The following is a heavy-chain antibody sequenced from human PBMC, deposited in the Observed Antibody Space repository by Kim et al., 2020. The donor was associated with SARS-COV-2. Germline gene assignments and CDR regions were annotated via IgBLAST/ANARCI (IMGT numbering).Heavy chain of an antibody. D-gene: IGHD6-19*01. V-gene: IGHV2-5*02. CDR1: GFSLTTTGVG. J-gene: IGHJ5*02. CDR2: IYWDDDK. CDR3: ALRAVRGRNWFAP. Sequence: SGPTLVHPTPTLTLTCTFSGFSLTTTGVGVGWIRQPPGKALDWLAVIYWDDDKRYSPSLQNRLTITKDTSKNQVVLTMTNVDPVDTATYYCALRAVRGRNWFAPWGREPWSPSPQ.